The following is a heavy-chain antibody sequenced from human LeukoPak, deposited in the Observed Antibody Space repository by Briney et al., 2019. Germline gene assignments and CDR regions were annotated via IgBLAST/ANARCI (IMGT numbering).Heavy chain of an antibody. Sequence: ASVQVSCKSSDYTFTSYGITWVRQAPGQGPEWMGWISAYNGNTNYAQKLQGRVTMTTDTSTSTAYMELRSLRSDDTAVYYCVRAYYDSSGSNWFDPWGQGTLVTVSS. CDR3: VRAYYDSSGSNWFDP. V-gene: IGHV1-18*01. CDR1: DYTFTSYG. D-gene: IGHD3-22*01. CDR2: ISAYNGNT. J-gene: IGHJ5*02.